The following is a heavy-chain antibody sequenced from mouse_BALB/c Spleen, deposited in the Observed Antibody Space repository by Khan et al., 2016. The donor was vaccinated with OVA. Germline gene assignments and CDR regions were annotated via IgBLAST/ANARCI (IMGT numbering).Heavy chain of an antibody. Sequence: EVQLVESGPGLVKPSQSLSLTCTVTGYSITSGYGWNWIRQFPGNILEWMGYISYSGSTNYNPSLKSRISITRDTSKNQFFLQLNSVTTEDTATYYYARTARIKYWGQGTTLTVSS. CDR2: ISYSGST. D-gene: IGHD1-2*01. CDR3: ARTARIKY. V-gene: IGHV3-2*02. J-gene: IGHJ2*01. CDR1: GYSITSGYG.